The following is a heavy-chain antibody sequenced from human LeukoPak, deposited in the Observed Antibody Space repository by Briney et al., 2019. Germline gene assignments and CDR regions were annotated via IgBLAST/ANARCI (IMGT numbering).Heavy chain of an antibody. J-gene: IGHJ4*02. Sequence: GGSLRLSCAASGFTFSSYSMNWVRQAPGKGLEWVSSISSSSSYIYYADSVKGRFTISRDNAKNSLYLQMHSLRAEDTAVYYCARDGEYSSGSFDYWGQGTLVTVSS. CDR2: ISSSSSYI. CDR1: GFTFSSYS. D-gene: IGHD6-19*01. CDR3: ARDGEYSSGSFDY. V-gene: IGHV3-21*01.